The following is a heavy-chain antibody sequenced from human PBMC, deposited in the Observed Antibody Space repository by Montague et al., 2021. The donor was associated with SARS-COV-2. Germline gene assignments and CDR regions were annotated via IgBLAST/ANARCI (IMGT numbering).Heavy chain of an antibody. CDR2: ISQSGNT. V-gene: IGHV4-34*01. CDR3: ARLGDGIVSFTILGLVPYYSFYYRDV. D-gene: IGHD1-26*01. J-gene: IGHJ6*03. CDR1: GGSFSRYY. Sequence: SETLYLTCAVSGGSFSRYYWSWISQPPGKGLEWIGEISQSGNTKYNQSLQSRLSISLDTSRNKFSLTVGSVTAGDTAVYYCARLGDGIVSFTILGLVPYYSFYYRDVRGKGTTIAVSS.